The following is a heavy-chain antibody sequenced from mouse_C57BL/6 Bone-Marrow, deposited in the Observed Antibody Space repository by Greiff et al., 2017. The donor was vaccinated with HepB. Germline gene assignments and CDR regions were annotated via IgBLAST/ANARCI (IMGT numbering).Heavy chain of an antibody. CDR1: GYTFTDYN. Sequence: VQLKQSGPELVKPGASVKIPCKASGYTFTDYNMDWVKQSHGKSLEWIGDINPNNGGTIYNQKFKGKATLTVDKSSSTAYMELRSLTSEDTAVYYCARIEGRAWFAYWGQGTLVTVSA. D-gene: IGHD3-3*01. CDR2: INPNNGGT. CDR3: ARIEGRAWFAY. J-gene: IGHJ3*01. V-gene: IGHV1-18*01.